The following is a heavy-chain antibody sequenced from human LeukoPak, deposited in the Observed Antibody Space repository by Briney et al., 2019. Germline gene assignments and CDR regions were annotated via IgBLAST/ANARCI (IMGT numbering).Heavy chain of an antibody. CDR3: AKDDVAVAGIDY. CDR1: GFILDDYT. Sequence: GGSLRLSCAASGFILDDYTMYWVRQAPGKGLEWVSLISWDGGTTYYADSVKGRFTISRDNSKNSLYLQMNSLRTEDTALYYCAKDDVAVAGIDYWGQGTLVTVSS. J-gene: IGHJ4*02. D-gene: IGHD6-19*01. CDR2: ISWDGGTT. V-gene: IGHV3-43*01.